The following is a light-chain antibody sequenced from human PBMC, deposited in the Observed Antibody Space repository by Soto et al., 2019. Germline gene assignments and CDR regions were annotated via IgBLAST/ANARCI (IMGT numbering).Light chain of an antibody. CDR1: QTVISSY. V-gene: IGKV3-20*01. CDR3: QQYGNSPMYT. J-gene: IGKJ2*01. Sequence: EIVLTQSPGTLSLSPGERATLSCRASQTVISSYLAWYQQKPGQAPRLLIYGPSTRATGVPDRFSGGGSGTDFTLTVSRLEPEDFAVYYCQQYGNSPMYTFGQGTNVDIE. CDR2: GPS.